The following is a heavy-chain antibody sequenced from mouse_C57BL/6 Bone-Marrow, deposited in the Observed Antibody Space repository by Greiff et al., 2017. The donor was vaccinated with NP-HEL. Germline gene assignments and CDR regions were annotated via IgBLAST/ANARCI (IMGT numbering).Heavy chain of an antibody. V-gene: IGHV5-6*02. CDR1: GFTFSSYG. CDR2: ISSGGSYT. Sequence: EVMLVESGGDLVKPGGSLKLSCAASGFTFSSYGMSWVRQTPDKRLEWVATISSGGSYTYYPDSVKGRFTISRDNAKNTLYLQMSSLKSEDTAMYYCARHYYGNPVLFDYWGQGTTLTVSS. D-gene: IGHD2-1*01. CDR3: ARHYYGNPVLFDY. J-gene: IGHJ2*01.